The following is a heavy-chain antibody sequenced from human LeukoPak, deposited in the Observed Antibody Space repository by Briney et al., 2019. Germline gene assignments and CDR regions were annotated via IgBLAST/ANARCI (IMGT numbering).Heavy chain of an antibody. D-gene: IGHD2-2*01. Sequence: ASVKVPCKASGYTFTSYYMHWVRQAPGQGLEWMGIINPSGGSTSYAQKFQGRVTMTRDMSTSTVYMELSSLRSEDTAVYYCARFRTTWDDAFDIWGQGTMVTVSS. J-gene: IGHJ3*02. CDR1: GYTFTSYY. CDR3: ARFRTTWDDAFDI. CDR2: INPSGGST. V-gene: IGHV1-46*01.